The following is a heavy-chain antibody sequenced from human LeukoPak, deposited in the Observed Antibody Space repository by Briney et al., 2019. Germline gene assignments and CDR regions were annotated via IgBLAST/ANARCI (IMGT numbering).Heavy chain of an antibody. Sequence: ASVKVSCKASGYTFTSYGISWVRQAPGQGLEWMGWISAYNGNTNYAQKLQGRVTMTTDTSTSTAYMELRSLRSDDTAVYYCARVTWSFYYYYYMDVWGKGTTVTVSS. V-gene: IGHV1-18*01. CDR2: ISAYNGNT. J-gene: IGHJ6*03. CDR1: GYTFTSYG. CDR3: ARVTWSFYYYYYMDV. D-gene: IGHD2-15*01.